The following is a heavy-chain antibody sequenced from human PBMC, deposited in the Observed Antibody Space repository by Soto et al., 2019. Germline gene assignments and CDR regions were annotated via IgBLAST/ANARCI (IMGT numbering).Heavy chain of an antibody. CDR1: RFTFSSYA. D-gene: IGHD3-3*02. CDR2: ISGGGNDA. J-gene: IGHJ4*02. CDR3: ARSLFLASTDTEPFDY. V-gene: IGHV3-23*01. Sequence: EVQLLESGGGLVQPGGSLVLSCAASRFTFSSYAMSWVRQAPGKGLEWVSSISGGGNDAYYADSVKGRFTISRDNSQNTLYLHMSSLRADDTAVYYCARSLFLASTDTEPFDYRGQGALVTVSS.